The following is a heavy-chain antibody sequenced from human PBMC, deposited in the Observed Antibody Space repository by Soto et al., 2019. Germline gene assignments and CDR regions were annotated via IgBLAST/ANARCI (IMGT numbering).Heavy chain of an antibody. J-gene: IGHJ6*02. CDR3: ARDGGVRGMDV. Sequence: QVQLVESGGGVVQPGRSLRLSCAASGFTFSSYGMHWVRQAPGKGLEWVAVIWYDGSNKYYADSVKGRFTISRDNSKNTLYLQMNSLRAEDTAVYYCARDGGVRGMDVWGQGTTVTVSS. CDR1: GFTFSSYG. CDR2: IWYDGSNK. D-gene: IGHD3-16*01. V-gene: IGHV3-33*01.